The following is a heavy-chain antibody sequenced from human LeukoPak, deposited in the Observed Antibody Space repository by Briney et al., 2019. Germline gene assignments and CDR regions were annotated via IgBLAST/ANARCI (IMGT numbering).Heavy chain of an antibody. D-gene: IGHD6-19*01. CDR2: ISSSSSYI. Sequence: GGSLRLSCAASGFTFSSYSMNWVRQAPGKGLEWVSSISSSSSYIYYADSVKGRFTISRDNAKNSLYLQMNSLRAEDTAVYYCATYISGWYQNTSDIWGQGTMVTVSP. J-gene: IGHJ3*02. V-gene: IGHV3-21*01. CDR3: ATYISGWYQNTSDI. CDR1: GFTFSSYS.